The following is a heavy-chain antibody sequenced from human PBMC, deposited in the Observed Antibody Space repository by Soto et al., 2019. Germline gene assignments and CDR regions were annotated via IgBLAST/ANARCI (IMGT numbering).Heavy chain of an antibody. CDR1: GGSISSTSYY. Sequence: SETLSLTCTVSGGSISSTSYYWDCIRQPPGKGLEWIGTIYYSGSTYYNPSLKSRVTISVDTSKNQVSLKLSSVTAADAAVYYCARHSKSSSVDYWGQGTLVTVSS. J-gene: IGHJ4*02. CDR2: IYYSGST. D-gene: IGHD6-6*01. V-gene: IGHV4-39*01. CDR3: ARHSKSSSVDY.